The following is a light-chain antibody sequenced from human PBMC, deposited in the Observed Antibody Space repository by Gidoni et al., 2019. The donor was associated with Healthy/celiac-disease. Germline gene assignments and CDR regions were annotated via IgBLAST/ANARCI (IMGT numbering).Light chain of an antibody. CDR3: QQSYSTQVT. Sequence: DIQMTQSPSSLSASVGDRVTITCRASQSISSYLNWYQQKPGKAPKLLIYAASSLQSGVPSRFSGSGSGTDFTLTISSLQPEDFATYYCQQSYSTQVTFGGGTKVKIK. J-gene: IGKJ4*01. CDR1: QSISSY. V-gene: IGKV1-39*01. CDR2: AAS.